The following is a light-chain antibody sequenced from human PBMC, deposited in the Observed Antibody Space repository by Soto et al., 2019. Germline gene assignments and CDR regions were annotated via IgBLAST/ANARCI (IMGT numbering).Light chain of an antibody. CDR1: QSISSY. V-gene: IGKV1-39*01. Sequence: DIQMTQSPSSLSASVGVRFTITCRASQSISSYLNWYQQKPGKAPKLLIYAASSLQSGVPSRFSGSGSGTDFTLTISSLQPEDFATYYCQQSYSTPLTFGGGTKVEIK. CDR2: AAS. J-gene: IGKJ4*01. CDR3: QQSYSTPLT.